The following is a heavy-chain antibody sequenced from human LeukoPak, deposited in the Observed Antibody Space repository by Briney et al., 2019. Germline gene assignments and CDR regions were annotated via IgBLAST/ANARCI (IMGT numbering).Heavy chain of an antibody. CDR2: IHYSGST. V-gene: IGHV4-59*01. CDR3: AGGIVGATIYFDY. J-gene: IGHJ4*02. D-gene: IGHD1-26*01. CDR1: GGSISSYY. Sequence: SETLSLTCTVSGGSISSYYWSWIRQPPGKGLEWIGYIHYSGSTYYNPSLKSRVTISVDTSKNQFSLKLSSVTAADTAVYYCAGGIVGATIYFDYWGQGTLVTVSS.